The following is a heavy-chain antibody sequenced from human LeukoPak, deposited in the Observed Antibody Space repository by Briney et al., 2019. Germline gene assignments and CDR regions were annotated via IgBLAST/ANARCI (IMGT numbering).Heavy chain of an antibody. D-gene: IGHD3-10*01. V-gene: IGHV3-64D*06. CDR1: GFTFSSYG. Sequence: GGSLRLSCAVSGFTFSSYGMHWVRQAPGKGLEYVSAISSNGGSTYYADSVKGRFTISRDNSKNTLYLQMSSLRAEDTAVYYCVKETYYYAIWGQGTMVTVSS. J-gene: IGHJ3*02. CDR3: VKETYYYAI. CDR2: ISSNGGST.